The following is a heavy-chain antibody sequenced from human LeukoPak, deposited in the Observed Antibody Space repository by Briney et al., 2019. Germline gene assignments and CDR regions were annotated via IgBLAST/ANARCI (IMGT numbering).Heavy chain of an antibody. CDR3: ARDDSRYCSSTSCYGENGMDV. CDR1: GFTFSSYG. V-gene: IGHV3-30*03. D-gene: IGHD2-2*01. CDR2: ISYDGSNK. J-gene: IGHJ6*02. Sequence: GGSLRLSCAASGFTFSSYGMHWARQAPDKGLKWVVVISYDGSNKYYADSVKGRFTISRDNSKNTLYLQMNSLRAEDTAVYYCARDDSRYCSSTSCYGENGMDVWGQGTTVTVSS.